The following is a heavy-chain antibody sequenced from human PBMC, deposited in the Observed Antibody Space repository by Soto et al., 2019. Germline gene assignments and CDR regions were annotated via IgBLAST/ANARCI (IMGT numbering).Heavy chain of an antibody. D-gene: IGHD6-13*01. V-gene: IGHV3-23*01. Sequence: EVQLLESGGGLVQPGGSLRLSCAASGFTFSNYAVTWVRKAPGKGLEWVSTISGGGGSTSNAYSVKGRFTISRDNSKNTLYLQMNSLRAEDTAVYYCAKDQGSSWYEIDYWGQGTLVTVSS. CDR1: GFTFSNYA. CDR2: ISGGGGST. J-gene: IGHJ4*02. CDR3: AKDQGSSWYEIDY.